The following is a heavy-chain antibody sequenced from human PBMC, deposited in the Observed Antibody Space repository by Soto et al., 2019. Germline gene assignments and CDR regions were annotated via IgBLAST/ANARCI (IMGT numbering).Heavy chain of an antibody. D-gene: IGHD4-17*01. V-gene: IGHV3-21*01. CDR2: ISSSSSYI. CDR3: ARDRATVYYYYGMDV. Sequence: EVQLVESGGGLVKPGGSLRLSCAASGFTFSSYSMNWVRQAPGKGLEWVSSISSSSSYIYYADSVKGRFTISRDNAKTALYLQMNSLRAEDTAVYYCARDRATVYYYYGMDVWGQGTTVTVSS. CDR1: GFTFSSYS. J-gene: IGHJ6*02.